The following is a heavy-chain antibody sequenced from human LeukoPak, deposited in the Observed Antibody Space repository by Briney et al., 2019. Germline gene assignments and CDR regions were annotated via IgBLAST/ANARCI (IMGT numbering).Heavy chain of an antibody. CDR1: GYTFTSYA. CDR3: ARDATAMVAYYYYGMDV. J-gene: IGHJ6*02. CDR2: INTNTGNP. D-gene: IGHD5-18*01. V-gene: IGHV7-4-1*02. Sequence: ASVKVSCKASGYTFTSYAMNWVRQAPGQGLEWMGWINTNTGNPTYAQGFTGRFVFSLDTSVSTAYLQISSLKAEDTAVYYCARDATAMVAYYYYGMDVWGQGTLVTVSS.